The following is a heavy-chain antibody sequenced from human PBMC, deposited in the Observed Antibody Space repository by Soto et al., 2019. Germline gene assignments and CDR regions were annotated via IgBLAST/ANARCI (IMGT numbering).Heavy chain of an antibody. J-gene: IGHJ4*02. CDR3: AKGGALYCSGGSCFGY. D-gene: IGHD2-15*01. CDR2: ISGSGGST. Sequence: VQLVESGGGVVQPGKSLRLSCAAFGFTFSSYAMSWVRQAPGKGLEWVSAISGSGGSTYYADSVKGRFTISRDNSKNTLYLQMNSLRAEDTAVYYCAKGGALYCSGGSCFGYWGQGTLVTVSS. V-gene: IGHV3-23*04. CDR1: GFTFSSYA.